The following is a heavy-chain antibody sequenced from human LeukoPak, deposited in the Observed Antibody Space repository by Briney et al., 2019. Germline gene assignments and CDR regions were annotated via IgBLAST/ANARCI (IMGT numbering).Heavy chain of an antibody. Sequence: GGSLRLSCAASGLTFSTYAMNWVRQAPGKGLEWVSVITGGGGTTFYADSVKGRFTVSRDNSKNTLYVQMNSLRAEDTAVYDCAREKSRDGHNEGLYYYYMDVWGKGTTVTVSS. CDR3: AREKSRDGHNEGLYYYYMDV. D-gene: IGHD5-24*01. CDR1: GLTFSTYA. CDR2: ITGGGGTT. V-gene: IGHV3-23*01. J-gene: IGHJ6*03.